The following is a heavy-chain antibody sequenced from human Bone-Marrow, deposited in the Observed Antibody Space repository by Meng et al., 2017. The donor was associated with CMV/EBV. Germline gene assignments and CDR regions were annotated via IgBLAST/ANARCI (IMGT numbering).Heavy chain of an antibody. CDR1: GGSSSNGSYF. Sequence: GGSSSNGSYFWSWSQEPPGKGLGWIGYSYCSESTHYNPSLKGRVTISVDTSKNQFSLKLSSVTAADTAVYYCASVVGATTLVPRGWGQGTLVTVSS. D-gene: IGHD1-26*01. CDR2: SYCSEST. CDR3: ASVVGATTLVPRG. V-gene: IGHV4-61*01. J-gene: IGHJ4*02.